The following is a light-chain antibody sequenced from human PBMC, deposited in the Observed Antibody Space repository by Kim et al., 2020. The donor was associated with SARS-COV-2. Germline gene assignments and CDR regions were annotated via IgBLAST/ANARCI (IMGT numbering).Light chain of an antibody. CDR1: QGIRND. CDR3: LQDYNYPPT. CDR2: AAS. J-gene: IGKJ1*01. Sequence: ASVGDSVTITCRASQGIRNDLVWYQKKPGKARNLLIYAASSLQSGVPSRFSGSGSGTEFTLTIYSLQPEDIATYYCLQDYNYPPTFGQGTKVDIK. V-gene: IGKV1-6*02.